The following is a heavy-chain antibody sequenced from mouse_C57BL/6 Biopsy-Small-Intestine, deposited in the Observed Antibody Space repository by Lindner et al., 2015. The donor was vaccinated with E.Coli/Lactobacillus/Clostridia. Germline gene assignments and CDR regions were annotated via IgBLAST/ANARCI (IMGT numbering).Heavy chain of an antibody. CDR2: IAPEDGET. V-gene: IGHV14-2*01. J-gene: IGHJ3*01. CDR1: GFNIKYFY. Sequence: VQLQESGAELVKPGASVKLSCTASGFNIKYFYIHWVKQRTDQGLEWIGRIAPEDGETKFVPKFQDKATVTADTSSNTAYLHLSSLTSEDTAVYYCAPRFAYWGQGTLVTVSA. CDR3: APRFAY.